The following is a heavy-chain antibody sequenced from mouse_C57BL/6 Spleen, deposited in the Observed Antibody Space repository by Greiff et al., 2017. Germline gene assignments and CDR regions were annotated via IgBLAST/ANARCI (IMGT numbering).Heavy chain of an antibody. Sequence: EVKLVESEGGLVQPGSSMKLSCTASGFTFSDYYMAWVRQVPEKGLEWVANITYDGSSTYYLDSLKSRFIITRDNAKNILYLQMSSLKSEDTATYYCAREDYGSSYSWFAYWGQGTLVTVSA. D-gene: IGHD1-1*01. V-gene: IGHV5-16*01. J-gene: IGHJ3*01. CDR1: GFTFSDYY. CDR2: ITYDGSST. CDR3: AREDYGSSYSWFAY.